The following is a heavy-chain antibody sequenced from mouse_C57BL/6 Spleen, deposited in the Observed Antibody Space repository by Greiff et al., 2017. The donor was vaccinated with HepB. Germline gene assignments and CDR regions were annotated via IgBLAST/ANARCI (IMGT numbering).Heavy chain of an antibody. V-gene: IGHV1-39*01. J-gene: IGHJ2*01. D-gene: IGHD1-1*01. Sequence: EVQLQQSGPELVKPGASVKISCTASGYSFTDYNMNWVKQSNGKSLEWIGVINPNYGTTSYNQKFKGKATLTVDQSSSTAYMQLNSLTSEDSAVYYCAKNYYGSSPYFDYWGQGTTLTVSS. CDR3: AKNYYGSSPYFDY. CDR2: INPNYGTT. CDR1: GYSFTDYN.